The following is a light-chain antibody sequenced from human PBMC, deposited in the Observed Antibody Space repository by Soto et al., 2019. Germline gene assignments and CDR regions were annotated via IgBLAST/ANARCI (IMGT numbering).Light chain of an antibody. V-gene: IGKV1-5*03. CDR1: QSISSW. CDR3: QQYDIFPWT. CDR2: KAS. Sequence: DLQMTQSPSTLSASVGDRVTITCRASQSISSWLAWYQQKPGKAPKLLIYKASSLESGVPSRFSGSGSGTEFTLTISSLQPDDFATYYCQQYDIFPWTFGQGTKVEIK. J-gene: IGKJ1*01.